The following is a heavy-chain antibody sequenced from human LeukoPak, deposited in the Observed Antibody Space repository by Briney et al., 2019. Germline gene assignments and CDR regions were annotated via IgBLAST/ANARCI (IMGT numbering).Heavy chain of an antibody. CDR2: ISSSSSYI. V-gene: IGHV3-21*01. CDR3: ARAPGGGPPFGGVIVIPGVDY. Sequence: TGGSLRLSCAASGFTFSSYSMNWVRQAPGKGLEWVSSISSSSSYIYYADSVKGRFTISRDNAKNSLYLQMNSLRAEDTAVYYCARAPGGGPPFGGVIVIPGVDYWGQGTLVTVSS. CDR1: GFTFSSYS. J-gene: IGHJ4*02. D-gene: IGHD3-16*02.